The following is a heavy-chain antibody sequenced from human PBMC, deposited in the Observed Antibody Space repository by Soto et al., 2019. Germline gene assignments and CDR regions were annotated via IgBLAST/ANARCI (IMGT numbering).Heavy chain of an antibody. CDR3: ARGYCTNGVCYTPYYYYYYGMDV. V-gene: IGHV3-7*04. Sequence: GGSLRLSCAASGFTFSSYWMSWVRQAPGKGQEWVANIKQDGSEKYYVDSVKGRFTISRDNAKNSLYLQMNSLRAEDTAVYYCARGYCTNGVCYTPYYYYYYGMDVWGQGTTVTVSS. J-gene: IGHJ6*02. CDR1: GFTFSSYW. CDR2: IKQDGSEK. D-gene: IGHD2-8*01.